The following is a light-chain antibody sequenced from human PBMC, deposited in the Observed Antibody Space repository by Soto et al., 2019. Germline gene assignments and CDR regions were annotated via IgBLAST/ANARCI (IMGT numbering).Light chain of an antibody. CDR1: QGISTW. Sequence: DIPMTQSPSSVSASVGDRVIITCRASQGISTWLAWYQQKPGEAPKLLIFAASRLHSGVPSRFSGSGSGTDFTLTISSLQAEDFATYSCQQADSFPLTFGGGTKVEIK. CDR3: QQADSFPLT. CDR2: AAS. V-gene: IGKV1D-12*01. J-gene: IGKJ4*01.